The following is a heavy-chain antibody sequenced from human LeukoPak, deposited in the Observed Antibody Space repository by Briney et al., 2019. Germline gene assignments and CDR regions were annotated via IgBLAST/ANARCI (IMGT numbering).Heavy chain of an antibody. V-gene: IGHV1-69*06. D-gene: IGHD3-9*01. CDR2: IIPIFGTA. CDR1: GGTFSSYA. J-gene: IGHJ4*02. CDR3: ASGGTITIFWI. Sequence: ASVKVSCKASGGTFSSYAISWVRQAPGQGLEWMGGIIPIFGTANYAQKFQGRVTITADKSTSTAYMELSSLRSEDMAVYYCASGGTITIFWIWGQGTLVTVSS.